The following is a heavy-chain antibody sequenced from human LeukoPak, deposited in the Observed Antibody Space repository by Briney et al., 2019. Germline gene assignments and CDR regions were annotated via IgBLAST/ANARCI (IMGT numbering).Heavy chain of an antibody. CDR2: ISNSSSDI. CDR1: GFIFSDSY. V-gene: IGHV3-11*05. D-gene: IGHD3-10*01. Sequence: GGSLRLSYAASGFIFSDSYMTWIRQAPGKGLEWVSYISNSSSDINYADSVKGRFTISRDDAKNSLYLQMNSLRAEDTAVYYCARVLFYGSGSYYEGGAFDIWGQGTMVTVSS. CDR3: ARVLFYGSGSYYEGGAFDI. J-gene: IGHJ3*02.